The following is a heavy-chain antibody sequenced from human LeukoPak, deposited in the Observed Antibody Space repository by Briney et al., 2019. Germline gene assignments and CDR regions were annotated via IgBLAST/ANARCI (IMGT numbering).Heavy chain of an antibody. CDR3: ARGDPPRHFDY. V-gene: IGHV4-34*01. Sequence: SETLSLTCAVYGGSFSGYYWSWIRQPSGKGLEWIGEINHSGSTNYNPSLKSRVTISVDTSKNQFSLKLSSVTAADTAVYYCARGDPPRHFDYWGQGTLVTVSS. J-gene: IGHJ4*02. CDR2: INHSGST. CDR1: GGSFSGYY.